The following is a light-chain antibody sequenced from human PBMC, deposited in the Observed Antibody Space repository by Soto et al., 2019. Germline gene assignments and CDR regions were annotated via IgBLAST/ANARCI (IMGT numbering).Light chain of an antibody. Sequence: DIQMTQSPSSLSASVGDRVTITSRASEGISNYLAWYQQKPGKVPKLLIYATSTLQSGVPSRFSGSGSGTDFTLTISSLQPEDVANYYCQNYNRAPWTFGQGTKVEIK. CDR2: ATS. J-gene: IGKJ1*01. CDR3: QNYNRAPWT. CDR1: EGISNY. V-gene: IGKV1-27*01.